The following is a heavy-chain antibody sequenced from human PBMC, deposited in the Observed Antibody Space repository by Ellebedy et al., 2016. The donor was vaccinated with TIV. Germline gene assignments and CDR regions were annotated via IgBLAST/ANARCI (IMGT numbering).Heavy chain of an antibody. J-gene: IGHJ3*01. CDR2: IGNKVNIHVT. D-gene: IGHD1-1*01. CDR3: VRRHWSAFDL. V-gene: IGHV3-72*01. Sequence: PGGSLRLSCAASGFTFSSYAMRWVRPAPGKGLEWVGRIGNKVNIHVTQYAASVRGRFTISRDDSDNSVSLDMNSLKSEDTAVYYCVRRHWSAFDLWGQGTMVAVSS. CDR1: GFTFSSYA.